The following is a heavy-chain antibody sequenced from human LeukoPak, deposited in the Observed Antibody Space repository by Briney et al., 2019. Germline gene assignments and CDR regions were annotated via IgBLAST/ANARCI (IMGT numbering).Heavy chain of an antibody. CDR2: IYYSGST. CDR1: GGSISSSSYY. Sequence: PSETLSLTCTVSGGSISSSSYYWGWIRQPPGKGLEWIGSIYYSGSTYYNPSLKSRVTISVDTSKNQFSLKLSSVTAADTAVYYCARGGSHIDYWGQGTLVTVSS. D-gene: IGHD1-26*01. J-gene: IGHJ4*02. V-gene: IGHV4-39*07. CDR3: ARGGSHIDY.